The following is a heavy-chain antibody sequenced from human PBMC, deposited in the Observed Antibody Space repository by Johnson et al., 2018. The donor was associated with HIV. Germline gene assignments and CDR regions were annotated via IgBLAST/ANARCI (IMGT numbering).Heavy chain of an antibody. V-gene: IGHV3-30*19. Sequence: QMQLVESGGGVVQPGRSLRLSCAASGFTFSTYGMHWVRQAPGKGLEGVAVMSYDGSDKYYADSVKGRFTISRDNAKTSLYLQMNSLRTEDTAMYYCAKGQSSGYPKDAFDIWGQGTMVTVSS. J-gene: IGHJ3*02. CDR2: MSYDGSDK. CDR3: AKGQSSGYPKDAFDI. CDR1: GFTFSTYG. D-gene: IGHD3-22*01.